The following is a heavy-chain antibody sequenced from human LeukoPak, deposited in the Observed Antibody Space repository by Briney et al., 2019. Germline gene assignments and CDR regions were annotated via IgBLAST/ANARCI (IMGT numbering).Heavy chain of an antibody. D-gene: IGHD2-15*01. CDR2: INPNNGAT. CDR1: GYTFTGYY. V-gene: IGHV1-2*02. CDR3: ARDVVVVVGASRSNFYFYMDV. Sequence: GASVKVSCKASGYTFTGYYIHWVRQAPGHGLEWMGWINPNNGATNYAQKFQGRITMTRDTSITTAYMELSSLRSDDTAIYYCARDVVVVVGASRSNFYFYMDVWGKGTTVTVSS. J-gene: IGHJ6*03.